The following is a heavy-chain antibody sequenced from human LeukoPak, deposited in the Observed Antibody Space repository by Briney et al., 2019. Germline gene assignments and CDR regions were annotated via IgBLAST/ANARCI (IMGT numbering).Heavy chain of an antibody. Sequence: SETLSLTCTVSGGSISSYYWSWIRQPPGKGLEWIGYIYYSGSTNYNPSLKSRVTISVDTSKNQFSLKLSSVTAADTAVYYCARRSSSGTMGIDYWGQGTLVTVSS. J-gene: IGHJ4*02. V-gene: IGHV4-59*08. CDR3: ARRSSSGTMGIDY. D-gene: IGHD6-13*01. CDR1: GGSISSYY. CDR2: IYYSGST.